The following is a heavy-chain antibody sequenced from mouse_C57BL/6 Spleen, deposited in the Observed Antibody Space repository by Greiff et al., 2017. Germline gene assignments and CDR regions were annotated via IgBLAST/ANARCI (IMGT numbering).Heavy chain of an antibody. V-gene: IGHV1-42*01. J-gene: IGHJ2*01. CDR1: GYSFTGYY. CDR2: INPSTGGT. CDR3: AREAGTGDYFDY. D-gene: IGHD4-1*01. Sequence: EVKLQQSGPELVKPGASVKISCKASGYSFTGYYMNWVKQSPEKSLEWIGEINPSTGGTTYNQKFKAKATLTVDKSSSTAYMQLKSLTSEDSAVYYCAREAGTGDYFDYWGQGTTLTVSS.